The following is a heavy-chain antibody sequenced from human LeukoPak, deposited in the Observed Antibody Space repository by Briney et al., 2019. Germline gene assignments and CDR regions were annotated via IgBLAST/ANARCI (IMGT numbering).Heavy chain of an antibody. V-gene: IGHV4-34*01. CDR3: ALGIAAAGKAYYFDY. D-gene: IGHD6-13*01. J-gene: IGHJ4*02. CDR1: GGSFSGYY. CDR2: INHSGST. Sequence: PSETLSLTCAVYGGSFSGYYWSWIRQPPGKGLEWIGEINHSGSTNYNPSLKSRVTISVDTSKNQFSLKLSSVTAADTAVYYCALGIAAAGKAYYFDYWGQGTLVTVSS.